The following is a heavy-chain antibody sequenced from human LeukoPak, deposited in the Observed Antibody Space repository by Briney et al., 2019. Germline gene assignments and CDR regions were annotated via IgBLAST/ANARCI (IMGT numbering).Heavy chain of an antibody. CDR1: RFIFSGYG. J-gene: IGHJ1*01. Sequence: PGRYLTLSCAAYRFIFSGYGMHWVRQAPGQGLEWVALISHDESNKHYEDSVKGRFTISRDNSKNTLYLQMNSLRVEDTVIYYCAKDRIVISFGDVAKHWGQGTLVTVSS. CDR2: ISHDESNK. CDR3: AKDRIVISFGDVAKH. D-gene: IGHD3-10*01. V-gene: IGHV3-30*18.